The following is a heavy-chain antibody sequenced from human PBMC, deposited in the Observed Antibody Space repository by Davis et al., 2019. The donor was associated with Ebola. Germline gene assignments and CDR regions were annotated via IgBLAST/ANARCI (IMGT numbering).Heavy chain of an antibody. CDR1: GFTFSSYW. CDR3: AREYGDYGFDY. J-gene: IGHJ4*02. CDR2: VNSDGSST. D-gene: IGHD4-17*01. V-gene: IGHV3-74*01. Sequence: GESLKISCAASGFTFSSYWMHWVRQAPGKGLVWVSRVNSDGSSTSYADSVKGRFTISRDNAKNSLYLQMNSLRAEDTAVYYCAREYGDYGFDYWGQGTLVTVSS.